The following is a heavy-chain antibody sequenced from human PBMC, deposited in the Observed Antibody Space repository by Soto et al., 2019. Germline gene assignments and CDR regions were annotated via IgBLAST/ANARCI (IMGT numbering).Heavy chain of an antibody. CDR3: ATGLSSAGTMVRGRRYYYGMDV. CDR1: GYTLTELS. CDR2: FDPEDGET. V-gene: IGHV1-24*01. J-gene: IGHJ6*02. Sequence: ASVKVSCKVSGYTLTELSMHWVRQAPGKGLEWMGGFDPEDGETIYAQKFQGRVTMTEDTSTDTAYMELSSLRSEDTAVYYCATGLSSAGTMVRGRRYYYGMDVWGQGTTVTV. D-gene: IGHD3-10*01.